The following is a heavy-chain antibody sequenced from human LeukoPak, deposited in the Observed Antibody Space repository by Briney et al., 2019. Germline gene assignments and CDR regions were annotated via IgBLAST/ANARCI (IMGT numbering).Heavy chain of an antibody. CDR1: GYTFTSYD. CDR3: AREGLRGYSYGSDY. V-gene: IGHV1-8*01. Sequence: ASVKVSCKASGYTFTSYDISWVRQATGQGLEWVGWMNPNSGNTGYAQKFQGRVTMTRNTSISTAYMELSSLRSEDTAVYYCAREGLRGYSYGSDYWGQGTLVTVSS. D-gene: IGHD5-18*01. J-gene: IGHJ4*02. CDR2: MNPNSGNT.